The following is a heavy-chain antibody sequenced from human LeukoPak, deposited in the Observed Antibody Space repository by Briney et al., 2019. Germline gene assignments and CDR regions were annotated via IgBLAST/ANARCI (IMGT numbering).Heavy chain of an antibody. V-gene: IGHV1-2*02. CDR2: INPNSGGT. J-gene: IGHJ3*02. CDR3: ARVAAAWVGMDAFDI. CDR1: GYTFTGYY. D-gene: IGHD1-14*01. Sequence: ASVKVSCKASGYTFTGYYMHWVRQAPGQGLEWMGWINPNSGGTNYAQKFQGRVTMIRDTSISTAYMELSRLRSDDTAVYYCARVAAAWVGMDAFDIWGQGTMITVSS.